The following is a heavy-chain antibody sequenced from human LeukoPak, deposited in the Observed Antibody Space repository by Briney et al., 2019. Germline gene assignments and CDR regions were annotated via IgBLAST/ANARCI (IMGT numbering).Heavy chain of an antibody. V-gene: IGHV3-9*01. CDR1: GFTFDDYA. Sequence: GGSLRLSCAASGFTFDDYAMHWVRQAPGKGLEWVSGISWNSGSIGYADSVKGRFTISRDNAKNSLYLQMNSLRAEDTAVYYCARTGYYYYYMDVWGKGTTVTISS. J-gene: IGHJ6*03. CDR3: ARTGYYYYYMDV. CDR2: ISWNSGSI. D-gene: IGHD1-1*01.